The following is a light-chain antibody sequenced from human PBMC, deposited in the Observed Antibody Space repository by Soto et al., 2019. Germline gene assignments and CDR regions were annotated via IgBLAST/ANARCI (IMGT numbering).Light chain of an antibody. J-gene: IGLJ3*02. CDR2: DVS. CDR1: SSDVGGYNY. CDR3: CSDASNSLWV. Sequence: QSALTQPRSVSGSPGQSVTISCTGTSSDVGGYNYVSWYQQHPGKAPKLMIYDVSKWPSGVPDRFSGSKSGNSASLTISGLQGEEEADYYCCSDASNSLWVFGGGTKLTVL. V-gene: IGLV2-11*01.